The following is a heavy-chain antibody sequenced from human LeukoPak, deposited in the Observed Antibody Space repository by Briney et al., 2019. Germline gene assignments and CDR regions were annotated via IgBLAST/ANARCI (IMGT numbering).Heavy chain of an antibody. Sequence: SETLSLTCTVSGGSTSSYYWSWIRQPPGKGLEWIGYIYTSGSTNYNPSLKSRVTISVDTSKNQFSLKLSSVTAADTAVYYCARTIGYSSSWDYYFDYWGQGTLVTVSS. D-gene: IGHD6-13*01. CDR3: ARTIGYSSSWDYYFDY. CDR1: GGSTSSYY. CDR2: IYTSGST. J-gene: IGHJ4*02. V-gene: IGHV4-4*09.